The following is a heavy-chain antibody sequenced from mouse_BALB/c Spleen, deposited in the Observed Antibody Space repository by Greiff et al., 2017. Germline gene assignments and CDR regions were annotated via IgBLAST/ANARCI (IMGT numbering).Heavy chain of an antibody. Sequence: EVKLQESGGGLVQPGGSLKLSCAASGFDFSRYWMSWVRQAPGKGLEWIGEINPDSSTINYTPSLKDKFIISRDNAKNTLYLQMSKVRSEDTALYYCARLYYYGSSPWFAYWGQGTLVTVSA. CDR2: INPDSSTI. D-gene: IGHD1-1*01. CDR3: ARLYYYGSSPWFAY. J-gene: IGHJ3*01. V-gene: IGHV4-1*02. CDR1: GFDFSRYW.